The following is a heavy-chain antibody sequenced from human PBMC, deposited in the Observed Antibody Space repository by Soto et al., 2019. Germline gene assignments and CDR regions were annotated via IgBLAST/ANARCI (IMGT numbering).Heavy chain of an antibody. D-gene: IGHD6-6*01. CDR3: ARGGTVSTPGDFDIAAPH. V-gene: IGHV1-18*01. CDR2: ISPYSGNT. Sequence: ASVKVSCKASGYTFTNYDIGWVRQAPGQGLEWMGWISPYSGNTKYAQKFQGRVTMTTDTSTTTAYMELRSLRSDDTAVFYCARGGTVSTPGDFDIAAPHWGQGTLVTVSS. J-gene: IGHJ4*02. CDR1: GYTFTNYD.